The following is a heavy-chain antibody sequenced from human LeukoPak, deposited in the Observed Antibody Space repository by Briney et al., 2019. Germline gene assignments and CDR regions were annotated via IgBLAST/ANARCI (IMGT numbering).Heavy chain of an antibody. Sequence: SGTLSLTCAVSGGSLSTTNWWVWLRQPPGKGLEWIGEVYHSGGGNKNYNPSLKSRATISVDTSRNQFSLNLRSVTAADTAVYYCARGITGGNTRYYYMDVWGKGTTVTVSS. D-gene: IGHD4-23*01. J-gene: IGHJ6*03. CDR3: ARGITGGNTRYYYMDV. V-gene: IGHV4-4*02. CDR2: VYHSGGGNK. CDR1: GGSLSTTNW.